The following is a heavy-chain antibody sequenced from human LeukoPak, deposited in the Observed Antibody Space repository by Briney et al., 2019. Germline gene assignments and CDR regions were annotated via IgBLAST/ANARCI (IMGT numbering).Heavy chain of an antibody. CDR1: GFTFSTYA. D-gene: IGHD6-13*01. Sequence: PGGSLRLSCAASGFTFSTYAMSWVRQAPGKGLEWVSSISSSSSYIYYADSVMGRYTISRDNAKNSLYLQMNSLRAEDTAVYYCARGRRIAAAGLYYFDYWGQGTLVTVSS. CDR3: ARGRRIAAAGLYYFDY. V-gene: IGHV3-21*01. CDR2: ISSSSSYI. J-gene: IGHJ4*02.